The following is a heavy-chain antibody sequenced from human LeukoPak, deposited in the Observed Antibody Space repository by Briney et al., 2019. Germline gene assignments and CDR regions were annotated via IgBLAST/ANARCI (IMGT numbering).Heavy chain of an antibody. Sequence: GGSLRLSCAASEFTVSDSYMSWVRQAPGKGLQWVSVIFSGGSTYYADSVKGRFTLSRDNSKNTLYLQMNSLRAEDTAVYYCARGGYHAYHLDYWGQGSLVTVSS. D-gene: IGHD2-2*01. CDR3: ARGGYHAYHLDY. V-gene: IGHV3-66*01. CDR2: IFSGGST. J-gene: IGHJ4*02. CDR1: EFTVSDSY.